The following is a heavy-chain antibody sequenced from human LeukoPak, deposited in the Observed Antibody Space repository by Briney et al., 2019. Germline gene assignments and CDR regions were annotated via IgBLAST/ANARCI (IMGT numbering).Heavy chain of an antibody. CDR3: ARVGENGSDI. CDR1: GFTLSSYD. V-gene: IGHV3-13*04. D-gene: IGHD3-10*01. CDR2: IGSAGDT. J-gene: IGHJ3*02. Sequence: PGGSLRLSCAASGFTLSSYDIHWVRQAPGKGLEWVSGIGSAGDTYYSGSVKGRFTISRENGKNSLYLQMNSLRAGDTAVYYCARVGENGSDIWGQGTMVTVSS.